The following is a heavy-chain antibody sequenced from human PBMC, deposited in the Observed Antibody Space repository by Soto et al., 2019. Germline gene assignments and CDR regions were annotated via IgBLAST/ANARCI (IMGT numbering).Heavy chain of an antibody. V-gene: IGHV1-18*01. CDR3: ARADQVWDTLDY. CDR2: ISAYNGNT. J-gene: IGHJ4*02. D-gene: IGHD1-26*01. Sequence: ASVKVSCKASGHTFTSYGISWVRQAPGQGLEWMGWISAYNGNTNYAQKLQGRVTMTTDTSTSTAYMELRSLRSDDTAVYYCARADQVWDTLDYWGQGTLVTVSS. CDR1: GHTFTSYG.